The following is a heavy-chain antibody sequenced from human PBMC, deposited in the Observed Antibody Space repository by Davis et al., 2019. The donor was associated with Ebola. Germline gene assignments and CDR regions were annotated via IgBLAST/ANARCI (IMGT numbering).Heavy chain of an antibody. J-gene: IGHJ6*02. CDR1: GFTFSTYS. D-gene: IGHD4-17*01. V-gene: IGHV3-21*01. CDR3: AREVVTNYGMDV. CDR2: ISSSSSYI. Sequence: GESLKISCAASGFTFSTYSMNWVRQAPGKGLEWVSSISSSSSYIYYADSVKGRFTSSRDNAKNSLYLQMNSLRAEDTAVYYCAREVVTNYGMDVWGRGTTVTVSS.